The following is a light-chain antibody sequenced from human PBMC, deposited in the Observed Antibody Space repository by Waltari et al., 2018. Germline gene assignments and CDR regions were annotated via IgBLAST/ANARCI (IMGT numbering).Light chain of an antibody. V-gene: IGKV4-1*01. CDR2: WAS. CDR1: ESVLYSSNNKNH. Sequence: DILMTQSPESLAVSLGERATINCKSSESVLYSSNNKNHLAWYQQKPGQPPKLLIYWASTRKSGVPDRFSGSGSETDFTLTVSSLQAEDVAVYYCQQYYNTPLTFGGGTKVEIK. CDR3: QQYYNTPLT. J-gene: IGKJ4*01.